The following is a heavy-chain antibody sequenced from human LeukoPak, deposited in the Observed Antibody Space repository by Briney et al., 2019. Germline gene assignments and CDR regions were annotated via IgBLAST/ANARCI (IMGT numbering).Heavy chain of an antibody. D-gene: IGHD3-22*01. CDR2: IWFDGSNK. CDR3: ARVPSYDSSGYYHGYAFDI. CDR1: GFTFSGYG. Sequence: GGSLRLSCAASGFTFSGYGMHWVRQAPGKGLEWVAVIWFDGSNKYYADSVKGRFTISRDNAKNSLYLQMNSLRAEDTAVYYCARVPSYDSSGYYHGYAFDIWGQGTTVTVSS. V-gene: IGHV3-33*01. J-gene: IGHJ3*02.